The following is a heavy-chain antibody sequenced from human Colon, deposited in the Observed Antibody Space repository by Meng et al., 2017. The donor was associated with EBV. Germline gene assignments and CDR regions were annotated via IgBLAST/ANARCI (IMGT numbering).Heavy chain of an antibody. Sequence: QVQLQESGAGVVEPSGPRYVSCTVSGASITSINWWSVGPPPPGKGLEWIGDIYHGGNTNYNPSLKGRVTISVDRSKDQSYLSLSSVTAADTAVYYCARGNAYNAPSFDYWGQGTLVTVSS. J-gene: IGHJ4*02. CDR1: GASITSINW. CDR2: IYHGGNT. V-gene: IGHV4-4*02. D-gene: IGHD5-24*01. CDR3: ARGNAYNAPSFDY.